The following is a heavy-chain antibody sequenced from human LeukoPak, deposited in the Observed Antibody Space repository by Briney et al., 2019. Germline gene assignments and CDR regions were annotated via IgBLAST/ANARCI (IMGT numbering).Heavy chain of an antibody. V-gene: IGHV5-51*01. CDR2: IYPGDSDT. CDR1: GSRFTTYW. Sequence: GASLKTSFRGSGSRFTTYWIGWVRPMPGKGLEWMGIIYPGDSDTRYTPSFQGQVTMSADKSINTAYLQWSSLKASDTAMYYCARRQGCSSTSCPPDYWGQGTLVTVSS. CDR3: ARRQGCSSTSCPPDY. D-gene: IGHD2-2*01. J-gene: IGHJ4*02.